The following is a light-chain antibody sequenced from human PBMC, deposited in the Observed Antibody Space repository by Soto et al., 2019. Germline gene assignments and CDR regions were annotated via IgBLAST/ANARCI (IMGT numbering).Light chain of an antibody. CDR3: CSLTTSHTYV. CDR1: SSDIGHYDY. V-gene: IGLV2-14*03. Sequence: QSVMTQPASVSGSPGQSITISCTGTSSDIGHYDYVSWYQQHPGKAPKLMIYHATYRPSGVSNRYSGSKSGNSASLTISGLQADDEADYYCCSLTTSHTYVFGSGTNVTVL. J-gene: IGLJ1*01. CDR2: HAT.